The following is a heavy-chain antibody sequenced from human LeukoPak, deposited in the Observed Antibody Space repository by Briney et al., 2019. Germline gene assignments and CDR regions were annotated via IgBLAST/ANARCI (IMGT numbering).Heavy chain of an antibody. CDR2: IIPIFGTA. J-gene: IGHJ5*02. V-gene: IGHV1-69*05. Sequence: VASVKVSCKASGGTFSSYAISWVRQAPGQGLEWMGRIIPIFGTANYAQKFQGGVTITTDESTSTAYMELSSLRSEDTAVYYCARYYYDSSGSPEGGFDPWGQGTLVTVSS. CDR1: GGTFSSYA. CDR3: ARYYYDSSGSPEGGFDP. D-gene: IGHD3-22*01.